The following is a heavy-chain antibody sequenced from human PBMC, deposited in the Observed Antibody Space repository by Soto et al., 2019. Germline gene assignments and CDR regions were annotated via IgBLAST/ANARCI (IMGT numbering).Heavy chain of an antibody. Sequence: GGSLRLSCAASGFTFSSYWMSWVRQAPGKGLEWVANIKQDGSEKYYVDSVKGRFTIPRDNAKNSLYLQMNSLRAEDTAVYYCARGVSFYDFWSGYSYYHYYMDVWGKGPTVTVSS. D-gene: IGHD3-3*01. CDR3: ARGVSFYDFWSGYSYYHYYMDV. V-gene: IGHV3-7*01. J-gene: IGHJ6*03. CDR2: IKQDGSEK. CDR1: GFTFSSYW.